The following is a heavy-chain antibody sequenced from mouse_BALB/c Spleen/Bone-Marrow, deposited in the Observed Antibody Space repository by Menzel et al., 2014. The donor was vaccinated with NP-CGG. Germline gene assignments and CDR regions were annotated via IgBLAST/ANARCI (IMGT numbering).Heavy chain of an antibody. V-gene: IGHV1-14*01. CDR3: ASGTPATSYYALDY. D-gene: IGHD1-2*01. J-gene: IGHJ4*01. CDR2: INPYNDGI. Sequence: VQLQQSGPELVKPGASVKMSCKASGYTFTRYVIHWVRQKPGQGLERIGYINPYNDGIKYNEKFKGKATLTSDKSSSTAYMEHSSLTSEDPAVYYCASGTPATSYYALDYWGQGTSVTVSS. CDR1: GYTFTRYV.